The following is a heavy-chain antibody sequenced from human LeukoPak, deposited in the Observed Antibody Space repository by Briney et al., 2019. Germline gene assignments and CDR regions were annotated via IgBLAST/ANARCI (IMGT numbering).Heavy chain of an antibody. V-gene: IGHV4-59*01. Sequence: PSETLSLTCTVSGGSISTYYWSWIRQPSGTGLEWIGYIYYSGSTKYNPSLKSRVTLSVDMSRNHFSLKLSSVTAADTAVHYCARDYGGKFDYWGRGTLVTVSS. D-gene: IGHD4-23*01. J-gene: IGHJ4*02. CDR3: ARDYGGKFDY. CDR2: IYYSGST. CDR1: GGSISTYY.